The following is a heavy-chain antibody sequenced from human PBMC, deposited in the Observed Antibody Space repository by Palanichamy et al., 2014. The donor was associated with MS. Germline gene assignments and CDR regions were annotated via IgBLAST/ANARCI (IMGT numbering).Heavy chain of an antibody. Sequence: QVQLQQWGAGLLKPSETLSLTCAVYGGSFSGYYWSWIRQPPGKGLEWIGEINHSGSTNYNPSLKSRVTISVDTSKNQFSLKLSSVTAADTAVYYRARGRSVTIFGVVIRRDYGMDVWGQGTTVTVSS. V-gene: IGHV4-34*01. CDR1: GGSFSGYY. J-gene: IGHJ6*02. CDR3: ARGRSVTIFGVVIRRDYGMDV. D-gene: IGHD3-3*01. CDR2: INHSGST.